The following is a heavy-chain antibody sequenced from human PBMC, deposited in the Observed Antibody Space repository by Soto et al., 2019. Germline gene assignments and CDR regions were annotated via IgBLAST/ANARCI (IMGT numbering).Heavy chain of an antibody. CDR1: GFPFSSFG. D-gene: IGHD2-15*01. V-gene: IGHV3-33*01. CDR3: ARDQTHSGGYSDS. Sequence: QVQLVESGGGVVQPGGSLRLSCEASGFPFSSFGIHWVRQAPGKGLEWLAIIWNDGSNEYYADSVKGRFTISRDNSKNTVYLQVSNLRAEDTAVYFCARDQTHSGGYSDSWGQGTLVTVSS. CDR2: IWNDGSNE. J-gene: IGHJ4*02.